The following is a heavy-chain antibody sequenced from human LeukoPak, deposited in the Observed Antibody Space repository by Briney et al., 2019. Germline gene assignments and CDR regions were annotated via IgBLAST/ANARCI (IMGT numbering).Heavy chain of an antibody. CDR3: ARPITVAGFNFEY. V-gene: IGHV3-30-3*01. CDR2: ISYDGSNK. D-gene: IGHD6-19*01. J-gene: IGHJ4*02. CDR1: GFTFSNYA. Sequence: GRSLRLSCAASGFTFSNYAIHWIRQAPGKGLEWVAVISYDGSNKYYADSVKGRFTISRDNSKNTLYLQMNSLRAEDTAVYYCARPITVAGFNFEYWGQGTLVTVSS.